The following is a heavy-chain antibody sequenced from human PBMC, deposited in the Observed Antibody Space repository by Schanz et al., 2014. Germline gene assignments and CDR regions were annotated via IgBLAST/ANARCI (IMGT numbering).Heavy chain of an antibody. D-gene: IGHD2-15*01. Sequence: QVQLVQSGAEVKKPGASVKVSCKASGYTFIDYYMHWVRQAPGQGLEWVGWIDPNGGATNHAQMLQGRVTMTRDTSTSTAYMELSSLRSEDTAVYYCATCSGGTCHAKPVLDNWGQGTLVTVSS. J-gene: IGHJ4*02. CDR3: ATCSGGTCHAKPVLDN. CDR1: GYTFIDYY. CDR2: IDPNGGAT. V-gene: IGHV1-2*02.